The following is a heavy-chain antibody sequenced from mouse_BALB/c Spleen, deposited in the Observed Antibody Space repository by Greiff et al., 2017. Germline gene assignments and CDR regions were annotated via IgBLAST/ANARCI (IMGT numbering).Heavy chain of an antibody. Sequence: EVMLVESGGGLVQPGGSLRLSCATSGFTFTDYYMSWVRQPPGKALEWLGFIRNKANGYTTEYSASVKGRFTISRDNSQSILYLQMNTLRAEDSATYYCARDSYGNSKGYWGQGTTLTVSS. CDR3: ARDSYGNSKGY. CDR1: GFTFTDYY. V-gene: IGHV7-3*02. D-gene: IGHD2-1*01. J-gene: IGHJ2*01. CDR2: IRNKANGYTT.